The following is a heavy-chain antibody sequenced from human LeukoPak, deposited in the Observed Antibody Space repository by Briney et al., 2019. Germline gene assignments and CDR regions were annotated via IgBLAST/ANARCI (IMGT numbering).Heavy chain of an antibody. Sequence: GGSLRLSCAASGFTFSSFWMSWVRQAPGKGLEWVANVKQDGGEKYYVDSVKGRLTISRDNAKNSLYLQMNSLRAEDTAVYYCARDQYCSGGTCYYFGLDVWGKGTTVTVSS. CDR1: GFTFSSFW. CDR2: VKQDGGEK. CDR3: ARDQYCSGGTCYYFGLDV. D-gene: IGHD2-15*01. J-gene: IGHJ6*04. V-gene: IGHV3-7*03.